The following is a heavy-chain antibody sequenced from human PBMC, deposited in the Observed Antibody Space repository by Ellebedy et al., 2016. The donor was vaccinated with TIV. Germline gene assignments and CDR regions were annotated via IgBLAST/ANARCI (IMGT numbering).Heavy chain of an antibody. Sequence: MPSETLSLTCTVSADSIRSYYWTWIRQPAGKGLEWIGYMSSSGNTNYNPSLQSRVTMSIDTSKNQFSLNLSFVTAADTAVYYCAITEHVGFWGYWGQGTLVTVSS. D-gene: IGHD3-16*01. V-gene: IGHV4-59*12. CDR3: AITEHVGFWGY. J-gene: IGHJ4*02. CDR1: ADSIRSYY. CDR2: MSSSGNT.